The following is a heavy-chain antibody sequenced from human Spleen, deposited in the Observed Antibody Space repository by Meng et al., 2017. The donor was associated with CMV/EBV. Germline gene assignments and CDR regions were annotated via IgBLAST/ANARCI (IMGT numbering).Heavy chain of an antibody. CDR1: GFNFSNYE. Sequence: GGSLRLSCAASGFNFSNYEMNWVRQAPGKGLEWVSYISNSGITTYYADSVKGRFTISRDNAKNSLFLQMNSLRAEDTAVYYCANELNYCSGGSCGYWGQGTLVTVSS. D-gene: IGHD2-15*01. CDR2: ISNSGITT. V-gene: IGHV3-48*03. CDR3: ANELNYCSGGSCGY. J-gene: IGHJ4*02.